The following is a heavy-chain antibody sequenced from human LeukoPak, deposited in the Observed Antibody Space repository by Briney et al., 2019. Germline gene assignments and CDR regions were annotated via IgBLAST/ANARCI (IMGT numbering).Heavy chain of an antibody. CDR1: GGSFSGYY. V-gene: IGHV4-34*01. CDR3: ARDPLISSGYYSITKPFVFDI. Sequence: PSETLSLTCAVYGGSFSGYYWSWIRQPPGKGLERIGEINHSGSTNYNPSLKSRVTISVDTSKNQFSLKLSSVTAADTAVYYCARDPLISSGYYSITKPFVFDIWGQGTMVTVSS. CDR2: INHSGST. D-gene: IGHD3-22*01. J-gene: IGHJ3*02.